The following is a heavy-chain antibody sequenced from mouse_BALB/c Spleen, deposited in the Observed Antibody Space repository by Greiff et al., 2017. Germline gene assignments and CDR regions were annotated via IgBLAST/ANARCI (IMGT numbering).Heavy chain of an antibody. CDR2: ISSGGSYT. D-gene: IGHD2-4*01. Sequence: EVMLVESGGGLVKPGGSLKLSCAASGFTFSSYAMSWVRQSPEKRLEWVAEISSGGSYTYYPDTVTGRFTISRDNAKNTLYLEMSSLRSEDTAMYYCAREGLRHYAMDYWGQGTSVTVSS. CDR1: GFTFSSYA. V-gene: IGHV5-9-4*01. J-gene: IGHJ4*01. CDR3: AREGLRHYAMDY.